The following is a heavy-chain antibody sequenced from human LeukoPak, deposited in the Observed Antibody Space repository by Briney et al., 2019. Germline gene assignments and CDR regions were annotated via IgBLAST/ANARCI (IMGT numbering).Heavy chain of an antibody. CDR2: IYYSGGT. D-gene: IGHD4-17*01. CDR3: TRHSLTVTPMGEP. CDR1: GGSVSNYY. J-gene: IGHJ5*02. V-gene: IGHV4-59*02. Sequence: SETLSLTCTVSGGSVSNYYWSWIRQPPGKGLEWIGYIYYSGGTNYNPSLKSRVTISLDTSKNQFSLKLSSVTAADTAVYYCTRHSLTVTPMGEPWGQGTLVTVSS.